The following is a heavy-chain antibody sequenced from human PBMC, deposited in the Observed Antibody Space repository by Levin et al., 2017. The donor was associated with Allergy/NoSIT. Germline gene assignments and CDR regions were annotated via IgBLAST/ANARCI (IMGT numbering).Heavy chain of an antibody. V-gene: IGHV3-23*01. CDR2: IGGNGGNT. CDR3: AKDRGDYGDYVGWFDL. Sequence: LSLTCAASGFTFHNYAVSWVRQAPGKGLEWVSAIGGNGGNTYYADSVRGRFTVSKDRFKNTVFLQMNSLRADDTAIYYCAKDRGDYGDYVGWFDLWGQGTLVTVSS. J-gene: IGHJ5*02. D-gene: IGHD4-17*01. CDR1: GFTFHNYA.